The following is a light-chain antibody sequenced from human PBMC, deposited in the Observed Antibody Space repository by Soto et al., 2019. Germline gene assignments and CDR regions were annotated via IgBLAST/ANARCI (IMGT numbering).Light chain of an antibody. CDR2: GAS. J-gene: IGKJ2*01. CDR1: QSVSSN. V-gene: IGKV3-15*01. Sequence: EIVMTQSPATLSVSPGERATLSCRASQSVSSNLAWYQQNPGQAPRLLIYGASTRATGIPARFSGSGSGTEFTLTLSSLQSEDFAVYYCQQYNNWPYTFGQGTKLEIK. CDR3: QQYNNWPYT.